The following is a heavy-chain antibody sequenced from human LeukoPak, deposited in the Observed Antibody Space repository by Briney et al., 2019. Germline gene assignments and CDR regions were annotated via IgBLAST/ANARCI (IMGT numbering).Heavy chain of an antibody. Sequence: PSETLSLTCTVSGGSISSSSYYWGWTRQPPGKGLEWIGSIYYSGSTYYNPSLKSRVTISVDTSKNQFSLKLSSVTAADTAVYYCARGATIFRYPDYWGQGTLVTVSS. CDR3: ARGATIFRYPDY. V-gene: IGHV4-39*07. J-gene: IGHJ4*02. CDR2: IYYSGST. D-gene: IGHD5-24*01. CDR1: GGSISSSSYY.